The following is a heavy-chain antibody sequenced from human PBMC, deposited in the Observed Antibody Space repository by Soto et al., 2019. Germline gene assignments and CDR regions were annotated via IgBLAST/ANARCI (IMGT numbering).Heavy chain of an antibody. V-gene: IGHV3-23*05. D-gene: IGHD3-3*01. Sequence: GSLRLSCAATGFTFSSYWMSWVRQAPGKGLEWVSTINKNGSSTFYVDSVKGRFTISRDNSKDTLFLQMNSLRAEDTALYYCAKRPSYDFVNWGQGTLVTVSS. CDR3: AKRPSYDFVN. J-gene: IGHJ4*02. CDR2: INKNGSST. CDR1: GFTFSSYW.